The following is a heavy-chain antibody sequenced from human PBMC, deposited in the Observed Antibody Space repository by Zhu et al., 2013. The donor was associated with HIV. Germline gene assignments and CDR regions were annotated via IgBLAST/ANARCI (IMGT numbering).Heavy chain of an antibody. V-gene: IGHV4-34*01. Sequence: QVQLQQWGAGLLKPSETLTLTCGVDGGSFSDHYWTWIRQPPGKGLEWIGEISHSGRANYNPSLKSRVVISVDTSKRQFSXNLSSVTAADTAVYYCARGGEYGDYVGFDYWGQGNPRSPSPQ. CDR3: ARGGEYGDYVGFDY. D-gene: IGHD4-17*01. CDR1: GGSFSDHY. CDR2: ISHSGRA. J-gene: IGHJ4*02.